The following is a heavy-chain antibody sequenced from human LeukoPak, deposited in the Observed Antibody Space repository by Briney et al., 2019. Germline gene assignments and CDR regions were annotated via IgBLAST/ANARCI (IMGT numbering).Heavy chain of an antibody. D-gene: IGHD6-19*01. Sequence: GRSLRLSCAASGFTFSSCGMHGVRQAPGKGLEWVEVIWYDGSNKYYADSVKGRFTISRDNSKNTLYLQMNSLRAEDTAVYYCAREAVAYYYGMDVWGQGTTVTVSS. V-gene: IGHV3-33*01. CDR2: IWYDGSNK. CDR3: AREAVAYYYGMDV. CDR1: GFTFSSCG. J-gene: IGHJ6*01.